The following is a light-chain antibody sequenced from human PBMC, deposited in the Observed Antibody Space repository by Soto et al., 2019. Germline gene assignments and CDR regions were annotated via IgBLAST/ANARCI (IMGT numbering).Light chain of an antibody. J-gene: IGKJ3*01. CDR1: QNIVNN. V-gene: IGKV3-15*01. Sequence: EIVMTQSPATLSVSPGEIVTLSCRASQNIVNNLAWYQQKPGQGPWLLIYGASTRATGVPARFSGSGSGTEFTLTISSLQSEDFALYYCQQYYSWPLTFGPGTKLDVK. CDR3: QQYYSWPLT. CDR2: GAS.